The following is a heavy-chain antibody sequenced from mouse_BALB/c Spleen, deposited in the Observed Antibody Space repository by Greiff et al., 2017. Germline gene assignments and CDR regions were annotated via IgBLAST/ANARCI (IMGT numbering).Heavy chain of an antibody. CDR3: ARSGGYYDYGEAMDY. CDR2: IYPGNVNT. V-gene: IGHV1S56*01. J-gene: IGHJ4*01. Sequence: VKLQQSGPELVKPGASVRISCKASGYTFTSYYIHWVKQRPGQGLEWIGWIYPGNVNTKYNEKFKGKATLTADKSSSTAYMQLSSLTSEDSAVYFCARSGGYYDYGEAMDYWGQGTSVTVSS. D-gene: IGHD2-4*01. CDR1: GYTFTSYY.